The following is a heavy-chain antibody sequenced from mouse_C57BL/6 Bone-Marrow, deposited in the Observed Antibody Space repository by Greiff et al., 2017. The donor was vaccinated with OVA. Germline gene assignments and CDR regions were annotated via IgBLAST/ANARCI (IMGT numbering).Heavy chain of an antibody. CDR3: ARSLNYYGSSYGGYFDV. Sequence: EVKLQQSGPELVKPGASVKIPCKASGYTFTDYNMDWVKQSHGKSLEWIGDINPNNGGTIYNQKFKGKATLTVDKSSSTAYMALRSLTSEDTAVYYCARSLNYYGSSYGGYFDVWGTGTTVTVSS. V-gene: IGHV1-18*01. J-gene: IGHJ1*03. CDR1: GYTFTDYN. CDR2: INPNNGGT. D-gene: IGHD1-1*01.